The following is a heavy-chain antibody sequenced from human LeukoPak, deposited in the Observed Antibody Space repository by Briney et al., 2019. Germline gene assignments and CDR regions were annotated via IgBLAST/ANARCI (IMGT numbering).Heavy chain of an antibody. CDR1: GDAITGSSYY. J-gene: IGHJ4*02. CDR3: ARQYYIRTGYHYLDY. D-gene: IGHD2-8*02. CDR2: MYYSGST. Sequence: PSETLSLTCTVSGDAITGSSYYWGWIRQPPGKGLEWIGSMYYSGSTYSNPSLKSRVTMSADTSKNQFSLKLSSVSAADTALYYCARQYYIRTGYHYLDYWDQGTLVSVSS. V-gene: IGHV4-39*01.